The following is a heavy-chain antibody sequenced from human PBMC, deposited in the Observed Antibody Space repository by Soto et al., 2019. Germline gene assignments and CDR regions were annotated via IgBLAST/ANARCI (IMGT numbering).Heavy chain of an antibody. CDR2: INRSGTT. D-gene: IGHD1-26*01. Sequence: SETLSLTCSVAGGSSSGSRGHWCWIRQPPGKGLEWIASINRSGTTFYNPSLKSRLAISIDTSQNQFSLSLSSVTAADTAVYFCATDKGGELLKGSGLDVWGQGTTVTVSS. V-gene: IGHV4-39*07. J-gene: IGHJ6*02. CDR3: ATDKGGELLKGSGLDV. CDR1: GGSSSGSRGH.